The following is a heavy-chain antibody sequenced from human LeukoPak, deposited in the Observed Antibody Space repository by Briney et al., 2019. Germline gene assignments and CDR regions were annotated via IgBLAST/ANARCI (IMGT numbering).Heavy chain of an antibody. CDR2: IYYSGST. D-gene: IGHD6-6*01. CDR1: GGSISSYY. V-gene: IGHV4-59*01. CDR3: ARSIAARRHYYYYYMDV. Sequence: PSETLSLTCTVSGGSISSYYWSWIRQPPGKGLELIGYIYYSGSTNYNPSLKSRVTISVDTSKNQFSLKLSSVTAADTAVYYCARSIAARRHYYYYYMDVWGKGATVTVSS. J-gene: IGHJ6*03.